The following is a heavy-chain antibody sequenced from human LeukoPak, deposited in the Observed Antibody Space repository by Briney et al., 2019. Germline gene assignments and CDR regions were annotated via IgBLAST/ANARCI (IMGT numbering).Heavy chain of an antibody. V-gene: IGHV4-59*01. D-gene: IGHD1-14*01. J-gene: IGHJ5*02. CDR3: ARDSPEFDP. CDR2: IYYSGST. CDR1: GGSISSYY. Sequence: PSETLSLTCTVSGGSISSYYWSWIRQPPGKGLEWIGYIYYSGSTNYNPSLKSRVTISVDTSKNQFPLKLSSVTAADTAVYHCARDSPEFDPWGQGTLVTVSS.